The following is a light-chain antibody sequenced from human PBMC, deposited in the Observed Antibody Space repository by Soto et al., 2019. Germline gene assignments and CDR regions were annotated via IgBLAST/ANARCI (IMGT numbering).Light chain of an antibody. CDR3: VQHNSYPRT. V-gene: IGKV1-17*01. CDR1: QGIRKD. J-gene: IGKJ2*01. Sequence: DIQMTQSPSSLSASVGDRVIITCRASQGIRKDLGWYQQKPGKAPKRLIYAASSLQSGVPSSFSGSGSGTEFTLTIGSLQPEEFATYYCVQHNSYPRTFGQGTKLEI. CDR2: AAS.